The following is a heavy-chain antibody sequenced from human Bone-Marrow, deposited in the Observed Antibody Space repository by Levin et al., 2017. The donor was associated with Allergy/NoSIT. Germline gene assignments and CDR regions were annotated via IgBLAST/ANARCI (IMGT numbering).Heavy chain of an antibody. Sequence: GESLKISCAASGFTFSSYWMSWVRQAPGKGLEWVVNIKQDGSEKFYVDSVKGRFTISRDNAKSSLYLQMNSLRAEDTAVYYCAGSSSYYYNWYFDLWGRGTLVTVSS. D-gene: IGHD3-22*01. CDR2: IKQDGSEK. CDR3: AGSSSYYYNWYFDL. CDR1: GFTFSSYW. V-gene: IGHV3-7*01. J-gene: IGHJ2*01.